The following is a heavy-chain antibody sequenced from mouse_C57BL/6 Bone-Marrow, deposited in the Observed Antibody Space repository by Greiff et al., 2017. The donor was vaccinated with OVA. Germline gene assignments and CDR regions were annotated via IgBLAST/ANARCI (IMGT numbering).Heavy chain of an antibody. CDR1: GYTFTDYY. J-gene: IGHJ1*03. CDR2: INPNNGGT. D-gene: IGHD3-2*02. CDR3: AREAGSSGYHWYCDV. V-gene: IGHV1-26*01. Sequence: EVQLQQSGPELVKPGASVKISCKASGYTFTDYYMNWVKQSHGKSLEWIGDINPNNGGTSYNHKFKGQATLTVDKSSSTAYMELRSLTSEDSAVYYGAREAGSSGYHWYCDVWGTGTTVTVSS.